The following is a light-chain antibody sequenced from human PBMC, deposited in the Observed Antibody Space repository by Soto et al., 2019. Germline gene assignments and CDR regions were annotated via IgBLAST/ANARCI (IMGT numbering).Light chain of an antibody. J-gene: IGKJ2*01. Sequence: DIQMTQYPSSLSASVGDRVTLTCRASHSMSDYLNWYRQKPGRAPELLIYATSTLQSGVPSRFSGNSSGTDFTLTISGLQPEDFATYFCQPSFSTPYTFGQGTQLEI. CDR1: HSMSDY. V-gene: IGKV1-39*01. CDR2: ATS. CDR3: QPSFSTPYT.